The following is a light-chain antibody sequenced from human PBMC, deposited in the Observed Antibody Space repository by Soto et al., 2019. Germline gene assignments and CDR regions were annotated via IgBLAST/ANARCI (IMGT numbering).Light chain of an antibody. V-gene: IGKV3-15*01. CDR1: QSISSN. CDR2: DAS. Sequence: EIVMTQSPATLSVTPGERATLSCRASQSISSNLGWYQQKPGQAPRLLMYDASTRAAGIPDRFSGSGSGTEFTLTLSSLQSEDFAVYYCQHYNNWPRTFGQGTKVEIK. J-gene: IGKJ1*01. CDR3: QHYNNWPRT.